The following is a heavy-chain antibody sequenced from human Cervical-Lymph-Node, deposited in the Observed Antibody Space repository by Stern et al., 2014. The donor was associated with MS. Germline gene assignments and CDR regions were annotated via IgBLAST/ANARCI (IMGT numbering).Heavy chain of an antibody. D-gene: IGHD1-7*01. J-gene: IGHJ4*02. CDR3: ARGNGNYEGMGY. CDR2: IWHYGNKK. V-gene: IGHV3-33*01. Sequence: QVQLVESGGGVDQPGGSLRLSCAASGFTFSNYGMHWVRQAPGKGLEWLGGIWHYGNKKNYAEAVKGRVPITRDTSTKTAFLRMSSRTAEDTALYYGARGNGNYEGMGYWGQGTLVTVSS. CDR1: GFTFSNYG.